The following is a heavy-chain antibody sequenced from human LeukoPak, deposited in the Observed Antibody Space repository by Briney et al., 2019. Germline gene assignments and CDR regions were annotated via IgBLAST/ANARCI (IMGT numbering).Heavy chain of an antibody. CDR3: ARRKIMITFGGVIVRYWFDP. CDR2: INHSGST. D-gene: IGHD3-16*02. CDR1: GFTFSSYE. J-gene: IGHJ5*02. Sequence: GSLRLSCAASGFTFSSYEMNWVRQAPGKGLEWIGEINHSGSTNYNPSLKSRVTISVDTSKNQFSLKLSSVTAADTAVYYCARRKIMITFGGVIVRYWFDPWGQGTLVTVSS. V-gene: IGHV4-34*01.